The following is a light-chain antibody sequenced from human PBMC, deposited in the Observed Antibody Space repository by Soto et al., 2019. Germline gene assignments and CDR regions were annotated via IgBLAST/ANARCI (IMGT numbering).Light chain of an antibody. V-gene: IGLV2-8*01. CDR3: SSYTNINTGDCV. CDR1: SSDIGDYNY. Sequence: QSVLTQPPSASGSPGQSVTFSCTGTSSDIGDYNYVSWYQQHPGKAPKLMIYEVTKRPSGVPDRFSGSKSGNTASLTVSGLQADDEAEYSCSSYTNINTGDCVLGNGTKLT. J-gene: IGLJ1*01. CDR2: EVT.